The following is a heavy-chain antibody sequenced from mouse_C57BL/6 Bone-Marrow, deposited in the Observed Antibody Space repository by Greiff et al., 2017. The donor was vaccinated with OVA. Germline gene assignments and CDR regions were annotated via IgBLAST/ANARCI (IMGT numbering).Heavy chain of an antibody. Sequence: QVQLKESGAELVRPGASVTLSCKASGYTFTDYAMHWVKQTPVHGLEWIGAIDPETGGTAYNQKFKGKAILTADKSSSTAYMELRSLTSEDSAVYYCTRGYSNYYAMDYWGQGTSVTASS. CDR2: IDPETGGT. CDR1: GYTFTDYA. V-gene: IGHV1-15*01. CDR3: TRGYSNYYAMDY. J-gene: IGHJ4*01. D-gene: IGHD2-5*01.